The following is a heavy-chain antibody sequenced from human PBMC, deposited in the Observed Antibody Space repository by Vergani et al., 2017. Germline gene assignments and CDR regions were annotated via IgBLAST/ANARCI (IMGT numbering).Heavy chain of an antibody. J-gene: IGHJ5*02. V-gene: IGHV3-30*02. CDR2: IRYDGSNK. CDR3: ARPVATTVTTSRVWFDP. Sequence: QVQMVESGGGVVQPGGSLRLSCAASGFTFSSCGMHWVRQAPGKGLEWVAFIRYDGSNKYYADSVKGRFTISRDNSKNTLYLQMNSLRAEDTAVYYCARPVATTVTTSRVWFDPWGQGTLVTVSS. D-gene: IGHD4-17*01. CDR1: GFTFSSCG.